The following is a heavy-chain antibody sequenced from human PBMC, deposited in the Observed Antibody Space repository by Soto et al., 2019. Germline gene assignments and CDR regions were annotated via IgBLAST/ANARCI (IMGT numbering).Heavy chain of an antibody. D-gene: IGHD3-3*01. CDR1: GYTFTSYD. J-gene: IGHJ5*02. CDR3: ARASYYDFWSGYYWFDP. CDR2: MNPNSGNT. Sequence: GASVKVSCKASGYTFTSYDINWVRQATGQGLEWMGWMNPNSGNTGYAQKFQGRVTMTRNTSISTAYMELSSLRSEDTAVYYCARASYYDFWSGYYWFDPWGQGTLVTVSP. V-gene: IGHV1-8*01.